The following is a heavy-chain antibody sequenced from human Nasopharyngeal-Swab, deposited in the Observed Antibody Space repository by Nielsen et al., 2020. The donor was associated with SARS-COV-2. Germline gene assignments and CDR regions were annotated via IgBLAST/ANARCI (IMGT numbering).Heavy chain of an antibody. D-gene: IGHD3-10*01. V-gene: IGHV3-30-3*01. CDR3: ARDGHELFTSGGFYY. CDR1: GFTFSSYA. CDR2: ISYDGSNK. J-gene: IGHJ4*02. Sequence: GESLKISCAASGFTFSSYAMHWVRQAPGKGLEWVAVISYDGSNKYYADSVKGRFTISRDNSKNTLYLQMNSLRAEDTAVYYCARDGHELFTSGGFYYWGQGTLVTVSS.